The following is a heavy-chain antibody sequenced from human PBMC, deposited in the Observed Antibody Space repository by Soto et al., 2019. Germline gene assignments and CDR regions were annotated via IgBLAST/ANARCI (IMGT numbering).Heavy chain of an antibody. CDR1: GYTFTSYD. J-gene: IGHJ5*02. CDR3: ARGGYYYDFWSGYYVFDWFDP. Sequence: ASVKVSCKASGYTFTSYDINWVRQATGQGLEWMGWMNPNSGNAGYAQKFQGRVTMTRNTSISTAYMELSSLRSEDTAVYYCARGGYYYDFWSGYYVFDWFDPWGQGTLVTVSS. D-gene: IGHD3-3*01. V-gene: IGHV1-8*01. CDR2: MNPNSGNA.